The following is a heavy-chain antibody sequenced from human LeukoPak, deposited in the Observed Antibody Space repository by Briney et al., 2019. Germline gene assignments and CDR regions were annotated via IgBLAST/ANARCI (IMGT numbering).Heavy chain of an antibody. V-gene: IGHV4-61*02. D-gene: IGHD6-13*01. CDR1: GGSISSGSYY. J-gene: IGHJ6*03. Sequence: PSETLSLTCTVSGGSISSGSYYWSWIRQPAGKGLEWIGRIYTSGSTNYNPSLKSRVTISVDTSKNQFSLKLSSVTAADTAVYYCARVKGGSSWLEGDYYYYYYMDVWGKGTTVTISS. CDR3: ARVKGGSSWLEGDYYYYYYMDV. CDR2: IYTSGST.